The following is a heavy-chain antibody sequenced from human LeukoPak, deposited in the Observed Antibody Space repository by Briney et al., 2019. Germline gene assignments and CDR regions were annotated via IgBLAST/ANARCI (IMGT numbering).Heavy chain of an antibody. J-gene: IGHJ3*02. D-gene: IGHD2-2*01. CDR2: ISGSGDST. CDR1: GFTFSNYA. CDR3: ARDRNIVFSCSSTSCYRDAFDI. V-gene: IGHV3-23*01. Sequence: GGSLRLSCVVSGFTFSNYAMSWVRQAPGKGLEWVSAISGSGDSTYYADSVKGRSTISRDNSKNTLYLQMNSLRAEDTAVYYCARDRNIVFSCSSTSCYRDAFDIWGQGTMVTVSS.